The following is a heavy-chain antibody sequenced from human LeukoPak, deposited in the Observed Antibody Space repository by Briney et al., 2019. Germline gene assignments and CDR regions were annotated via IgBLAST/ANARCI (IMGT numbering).Heavy chain of an antibody. J-gene: IGHJ5*02. CDR1: RGTFSSYA. Sequence: GASVKVSCKASRGTFSSYAISWARQAPGQGLEWMGRIIPILGIANYAQKFQGRVTITADKSTSTAYMELSSLRSEDTAVYYCARVDTEEDYYDSSGYYVNWFDPWGQGTLVTVSS. CDR2: IIPILGIA. V-gene: IGHV1-69*04. CDR3: ARVDTEEDYYDSSGYYVNWFDP. D-gene: IGHD3-22*01.